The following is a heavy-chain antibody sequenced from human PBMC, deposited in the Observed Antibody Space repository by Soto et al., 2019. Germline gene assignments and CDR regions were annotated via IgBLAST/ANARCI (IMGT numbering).Heavy chain of an antibody. V-gene: IGHV3-23*01. D-gene: IGHD1-1*01. Sequence: EVQLLEAGGGLVQLGGSQRLSCAASGFTFRSYAMSWVRQAPGKGLEWVSTLSGSGGSTYYAASVKGRFAISRDNSKNIVYLQMNSLGAEDTAVYFCAKQQGPGTPYYYAMDVWGQGTAVTVSS. CDR3: AKQQGPGTPYYYAMDV. CDR1: GFTFRSYA. J-gene: IGHJ6*02. CDR2: LSGSGGST.